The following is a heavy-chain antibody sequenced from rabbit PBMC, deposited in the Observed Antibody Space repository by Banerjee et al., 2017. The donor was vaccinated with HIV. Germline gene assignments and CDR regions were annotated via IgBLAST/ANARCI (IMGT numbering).Heavy chain of an antibody. J-gene: IGHJ4*01. D-gene: IGHD4-2*01. Sequence: QEQLEESGGDLVKPEGSLTLTCTASGFSFSSSYYMCWVRQAPGKGLEWIGYIDPVVGDTYYANWVNGQFTISSHNAQNTLYLQLNSLTAADTATYFCARGYAGSYHNLWGQGTLVTVS. CDR1: GFSFSSSYY. CDR2: IDPVVGDT. CDR3: ARGYAGSYHNL. V-gene: IGHV1S45*01.